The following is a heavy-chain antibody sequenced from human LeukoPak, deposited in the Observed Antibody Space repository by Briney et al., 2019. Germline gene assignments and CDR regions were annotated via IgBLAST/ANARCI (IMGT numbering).Heavy chain of an antibody. Sequence: GRALRLSCAASGFTFRTYAMNWARQAPGTGLDWVSGISGSGGSTHYADPVKSRFTTSRDNSKKTLYLQMNSLTAEDTAVYYCAKGREWELPTYFDYWGQGTLVTVSS. V-gene: IGHV3-23*01. CDR1: GFTFRTYA. J-gene: IGHJ4*02. CDR3: AKGREWELPTYFDY. D-gene: IGHD1-26*01. CDR2: ISGSGGST.